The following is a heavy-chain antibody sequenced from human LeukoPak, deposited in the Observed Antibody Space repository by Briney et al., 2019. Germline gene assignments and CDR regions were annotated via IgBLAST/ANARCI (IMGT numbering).Heavy chain of an antibody. CDR3: ARDGAVDILTGYGAFDM. CDR2: IYYGGSP. CDR1: GGSISSYY. V-gene: IGHV4-59*01. J-gene: IGHJ3*02. Sequence: PSETLSLTCTVSGGSISSYYWSWIRQPPGQGLEWIGYIYYGGSPNYNPSLNSRVTISLDTSRNQFSLKLSSVTAADTAVYYCARDGAVDILTGYGAFDMWGQGTMVTVSS. D-gene: IGHD3-9*01.